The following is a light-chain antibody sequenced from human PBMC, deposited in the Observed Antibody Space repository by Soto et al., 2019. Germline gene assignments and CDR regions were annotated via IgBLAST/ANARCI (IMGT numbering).Light chain of an antibody. CDR2: DNH. CDR3: GTWDTSLSDGV. V-gene: IGLV1-51*01. J-gene: IGLJ6*01. Sequence: QSLQTKPPSVSAAPGHNVTICCSGSSSNIGDYYVSWYQQLPGTAPKLLIYDNHNRPSGIPDRFSGSKSGTSATLGITGLQPGDDADYYCGTWDTSLSDGVFGSGTKVTXL. CDR1: SSNIGDYY.